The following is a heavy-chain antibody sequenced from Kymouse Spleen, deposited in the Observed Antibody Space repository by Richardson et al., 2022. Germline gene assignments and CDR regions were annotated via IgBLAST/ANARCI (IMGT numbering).Heavy chain of an antibody. CDR2: IWYDGSNK. D-gene: IGHD3-10*01. V-gene: IGHV3-33*01. CDR3: AREGITMVRGVIDYGMDV. Sequence: QVQLVESGGGVVQPGRSLRLSCAASGFTFSSYGMHWVRQAPGKGLEWVAVIWYDGSNKYYADSVKGRFTISRDNSKNTLYLQMNSLRAEDTAVYYCAREGITMVRGVIDYGMDVWGQGTTVTVSS. J-gene: IGHJ6*02. CDR1: GFTFSSYG.